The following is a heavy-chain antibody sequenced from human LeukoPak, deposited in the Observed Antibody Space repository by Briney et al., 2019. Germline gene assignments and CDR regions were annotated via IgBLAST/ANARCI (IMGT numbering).Heavy chain of an antibody. Sequence: PSETLSVTCAVYGGSFSGYYWSWMRQPPGKGLEWIGEINHSGSTNYNPSLKSRVTISVDTSKNQFSLKLSSVTAADTAVYYCARIYGDCGGDCYGLDYWGQGTLVTVSS. J-gene: IGHJ4*02. CDR2: INHSGST. V-gene: IGHV4-34*01. CDR3: ARIYGDCGGDCYGLDY. D-gene: IGHD2-21*02. CDR1: GGSFSGYY.